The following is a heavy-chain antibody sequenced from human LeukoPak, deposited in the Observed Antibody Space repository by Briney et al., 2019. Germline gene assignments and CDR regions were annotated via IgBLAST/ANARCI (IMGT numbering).Heavy chain of an antibody. V-gene: IGHV5-51*01. J-gene: IGHJ2*01. CDR2: IYPGDSDT. Sequence: GESLKISCKGSGSSFTSYWIGWLRRMPGKGLECIGIIYPGDSDTRYSPSFQGQVTISADKSISTASLQWISLKASDTAMYYCARRWKDYDILTEEGHFDPWRRGTLVTVYS. CDR1: GSSFTSYW. D-gene: IGHD3-9*01. CDR3: ARRWKDYDILTEEGHFDP.